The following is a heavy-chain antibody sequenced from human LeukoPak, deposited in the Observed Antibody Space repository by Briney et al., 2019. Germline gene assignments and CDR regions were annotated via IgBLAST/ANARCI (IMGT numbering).Heavy chain of an antibody. Sequence: GGSLRLSCAVSGITVSNYGMSWVRQAPGKGLEWVAGISDSGGRTKYADSVEGRFTISRDNPKNTLYLQMNSLRVEDTAVYFCAKRGVVIRVILVGFHKEAYYFDSWGQGALVTVSS. CDR1: GITVSNYG. V-gene: IGHV3-23*01. CDR2: ISDSGGRT. CDR3: AKRGVVIRVILVGFHKEAYYFDS. J-gene: IGHJ4*02. D-gene: IGHD3-22*01.